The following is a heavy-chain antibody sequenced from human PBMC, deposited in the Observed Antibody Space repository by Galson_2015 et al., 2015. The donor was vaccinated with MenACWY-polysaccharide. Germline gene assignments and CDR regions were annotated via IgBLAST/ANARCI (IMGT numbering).Heavy chain of an antibody. CDR1: GFTFSSYA. CDR2: ISGSGGST. CDR3: AKDHIYGSGYDY. D-gene: IGHD3-10*01. J-gene: IGHJ4*02. V-gene: IGHV3-23*01. Sequence: SLRLSCAASGFTFSSYAMSWVRQAPGKGLEWVSAISGSGGSTYYADSVKGRFTISRDNSKNTLYLQMNSLRAEDTAVYYCAKDHIYGSGYDYWGQGTLVTVSS.